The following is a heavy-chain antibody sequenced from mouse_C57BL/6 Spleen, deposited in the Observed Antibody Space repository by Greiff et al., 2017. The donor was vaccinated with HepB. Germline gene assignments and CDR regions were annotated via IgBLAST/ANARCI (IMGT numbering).Heavy chain of an antibody. CDR2: IDPNSGGT. J-gene: IGHJ3*01. D-gene: IGHD2-5*01. CDR1: GYTFTSYW. V-gene: IGHV1-72*01. CDR3: ARGDGPYSNYPWFAY. Sequence: QVQLQQSGAELVKPGASVKLSCKASGYTFTSYWMHWVKQRPGRGLEWIGRIDPNSGGTKYNEKFKSKATLTVDKPSSTAYMQLSSLTSEDSAVYYCARGDGPYSNYPWFAYWGQGTLVTVSA.